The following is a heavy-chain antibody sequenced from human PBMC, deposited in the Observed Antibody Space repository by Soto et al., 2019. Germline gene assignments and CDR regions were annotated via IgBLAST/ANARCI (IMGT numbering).Heavy chain of an antibody. CDR3: AKDLRVPAAIGYGMDV. J-gene: IGHJ6*02. Sequence: QVQLVESGGGVVQPGRSLRLSCAASGFTFSTYVMHWVRQAPGKGLEWVAVISYDGSNKYYADSVKGRFTMSRDNSKNTLYLQMNSLRAEDTAVYYCAKDLRVPAAIGYGMDVWGQGTTVTVSS. CDR2: ISYDGSNK. D-gene: IGHD2-2*01. CDR1: GFTFSTYV. V-gene: IGHV3-30*18.